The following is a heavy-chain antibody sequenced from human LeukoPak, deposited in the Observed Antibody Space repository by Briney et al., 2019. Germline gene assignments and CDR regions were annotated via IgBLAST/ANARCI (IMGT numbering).Heavy chain of an antibody. J-gene: IGHJ6*04. V-gene: IGHV3-23*01. Sequence: GGSLRLSCAASGITFSSYAMTWVRQAPGKGLEWVSGISGSGESTYYAHSVKGRFTISRDNSKNTLYLQMNSLRAEDTAVYYCAELGITMIGGVWGKGTTVTISS. CDR1: GITFSSYA. CDR2: ISGSGEST. D-gene: IGHD3-10*02. CDR3: AELGITMIGGV.